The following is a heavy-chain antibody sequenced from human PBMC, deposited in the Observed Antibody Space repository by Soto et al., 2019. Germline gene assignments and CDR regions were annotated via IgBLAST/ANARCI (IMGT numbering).Heavy chain of an antibody. D-gene: IGHD1-26*01. J-gene: IGHJ6*03. CDR3: ARDAHGAGNLKSSHYYIDV. CDR2: ISSSSSYI. Sequence: GGSLRLSCAASGFTFSSYSMNWVRQAPGKGLEWVSSISSSSSYIYYADSVKGRFTISRDNAKNSLYLQMNSLRAEDTAVYYCARDAHGAGNLKSSHYYIDVWGKRTTVTFSS. CDR1: GFTFSSYS. V-gene: IGHV3-21*01.